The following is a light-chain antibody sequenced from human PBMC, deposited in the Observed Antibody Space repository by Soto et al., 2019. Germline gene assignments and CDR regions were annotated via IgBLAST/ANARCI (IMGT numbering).Light chain of an antibody. J-gene: IGKJ1*01. CDR3: QQYGSSLWT. Sequence: EIVMTQSAATLSVSPGERTTLSCRASQSISRYLAWYQQKPGQGPRLLIYGASSRATGTPDRFSGSGSGTDFTLTISRLEPEDFAVYYCQQYGSSLWTFGQRTKVDI. V-gene: IGKV3-20*01. CDR2: GAS. CDR1: QSISRY.